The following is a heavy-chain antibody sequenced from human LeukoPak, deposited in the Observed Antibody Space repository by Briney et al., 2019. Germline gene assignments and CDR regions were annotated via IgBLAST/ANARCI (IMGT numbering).Heavy chain of an antibody. V-gene: IGHV3-9*01. CDR1: GFSFGDDA. CDR2: ITCNSGGT. D-gene: IGHD2-21*01. J-gene: IGHJ3*02. Sequence: GGSLRLSCAASGFSFGDDAMHWVRHAPGRDLEWVSGITCNSGGTAYADSVRGRFTISRDNAKNSLYLRMNSLRAEDTAFYYCARRSDWFAFDIWGQGTMVTVSS. CDR3: ARRSDWFAFDI.